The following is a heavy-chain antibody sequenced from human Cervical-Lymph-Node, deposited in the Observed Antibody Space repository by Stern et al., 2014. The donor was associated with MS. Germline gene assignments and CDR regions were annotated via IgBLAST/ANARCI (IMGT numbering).Heavy chain of an antibody. V-gene: IGHV4-39*01. J-gene: IGHJ5*02. Sequence: VQLVESGPGLVKPSETLSLTCAVSGGSVSDSRYYWGWIRQPPGKGLEWIGSVSYTGSTYNNPSLKSGFPISVDTTKNHFSLQLTSVTAADTALYYCSRHLPYSSSWYNWFDPWGQGTLVTVSS. CDR2: VSYTGST. CDR3: SRHLPYSSSWYNWFDP. CDR1: GGSVSDSRYY. D-gene: IGHD6-13*01.